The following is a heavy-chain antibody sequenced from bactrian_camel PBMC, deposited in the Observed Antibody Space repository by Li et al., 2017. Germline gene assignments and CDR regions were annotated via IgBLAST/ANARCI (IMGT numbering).Heavy chain of an antibody. D-gene: IGHD2*01. CDR2: IMSDGTP. J-gene: IGHJ4*01. CDR1: GRTYEKYC. CDR3: AALYTGISGCYSTSLAPASFEH. V-gene: IGHV3S53*01. Sequence: HVQLVESGGASVQAGGSLRLACTITGRTYEKYCMGWFRERPGEEREEIADIMSDGTPSYAGSVKGRFTISQNNAKNILYLEMNSLKVDDTAVYTCAALYTGISGCYSTSLAPASFEHWGQGTQVTVS.